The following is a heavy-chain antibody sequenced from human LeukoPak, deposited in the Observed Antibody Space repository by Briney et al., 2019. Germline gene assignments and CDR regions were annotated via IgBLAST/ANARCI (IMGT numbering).Heavy chain of an antibody. J-gene: IGHJ4*02. CDR2: ISWNSGSI. Sequence: GGSLRLSCAASGFTFDDYAMHWVRQAPGKGLEWVAGISWNSGSIGYADSVKGRFTISRDNAKNSLYLQMNSLRAEDTAFYYCAKDMGPLLGYCSGGGCGSIDYWGQGTLVTVSS. D-gene: IGHD2-15*01. CDR3: AKDMGPLLGYCSGGGCGSIDY. CDR1: GFTFDDYA. V-gene: IGHV3-9*01.